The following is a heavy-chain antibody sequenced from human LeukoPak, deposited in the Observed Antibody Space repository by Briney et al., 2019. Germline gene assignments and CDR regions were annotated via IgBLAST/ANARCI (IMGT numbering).Heavy chain of an antibody. CDR3: SRDFVGAEDF. V-gene: IGHV3-74*01. D-gene: IGHD3-16*01. CDR2: INPAGSVT. Sequence: GGSLRLSCSASGFTISSYWMHWVRQAPGKGLVWVSRINPAGSVTNHADSVRGRFTISRDTATNTLYLEMNSLRAEDTTVYYCSRDFVGAEDFWGQGTLVTVSS. CDR1: GFTISSYW. J-gene: IGHJ4*02.